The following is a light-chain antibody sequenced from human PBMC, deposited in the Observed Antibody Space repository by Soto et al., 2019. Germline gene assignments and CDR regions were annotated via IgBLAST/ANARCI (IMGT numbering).Light chain of an antibody. CDR3: QHNNCFPT. CDR1: QSISSW. Sequence: DIQMTQSPSTLSASVGDRVTITCRASQSISSWLAWYQQKPGKAPKLLIYKASSLESGVPSRFSGSGSGTDSPLTISRLQADDFANYYCQHNNCFPTFGQGTKVEIK. CDR2: KAS. J-gene: IGKJ1*01. V-gene: IGKV1-5*03.